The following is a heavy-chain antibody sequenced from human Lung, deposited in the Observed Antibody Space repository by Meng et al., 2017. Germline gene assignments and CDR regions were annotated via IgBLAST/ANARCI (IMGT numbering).Heavy chain of an antibody. Sequence: GPLRERGAVLLQPSEPLSPTCLVSGGSFSDYYWSWIRQPPGKGLEWIGEINHSGSTNYNPSLESRATISVDTSQNNLSLKLSSVTAADSAVYYCARGPTTMAHDFDYWGQGTLVTVSS. CDR2: INHSGST. D-gene: IGHD4-11*01. J-gene: IGHJ4*02. CDR1: GGSFSDYY. CDR3: ARGPTTMAHDFDY. V-gene: IGHV4-34*01.